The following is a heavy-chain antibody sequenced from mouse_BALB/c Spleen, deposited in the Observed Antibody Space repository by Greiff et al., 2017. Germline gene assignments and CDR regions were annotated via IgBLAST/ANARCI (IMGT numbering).Heavy chain of an antibody. J-gene: IGHJ3*01. CDR3: ARHEGITTGGGAWFAY. CDR2: ISSGGSYT. CDR1: GFTFSSYG. Sequence: EVQVVESGGDLVKPGGSLKLSCAASGFTFSSYGMSWVRQTPDKRLEWVATISSGGSYTYYPDSVKGRFTISRDNAKNTLYLQMSSLKSEDTAMYYCARHEGITTGGGAWFAYWGQGTLVTVSA. V-gene: IGHV5-6*01. D-gene: IGHD2-4*01.